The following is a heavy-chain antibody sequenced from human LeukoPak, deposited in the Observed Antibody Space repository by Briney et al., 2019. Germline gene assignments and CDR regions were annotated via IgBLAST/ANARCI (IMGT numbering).Heavy chain of an antibody. CDR3: ARRAPAYSSGWSAVDY. Sequence: ASVKVSCKASGYTFTSYAMHWVRQAPGPRLEWMGWINAGNGNTKYSQKFQGRVTITRDTSASTAYMELSSLRSEDTAVYYCARRAPAYSSGWSAVDYWGQGTLVTVSS. D-gene: IGHD6-19*01. V-gene: IGHV1-3*01. CDR1: GYTFTSYA. J-gene: IGHJ4*02. CDR2: INAGNGNT.